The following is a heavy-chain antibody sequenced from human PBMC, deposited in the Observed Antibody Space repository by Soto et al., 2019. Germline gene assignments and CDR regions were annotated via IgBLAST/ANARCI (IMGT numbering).Heavy chain of an antibody. CDR3: ARGVCSGGSCYGWFDP. V-gene: IGHV1-8*01. J-gene: IGHJ5*02. D-gene: IGHD2-15*01. CDR1: GYTFTSYD. CDR2: MNPNSGNT. Sequence: QVQLVQSGAEVKKPGASVKVSCKASGYTFTSYDINWVRQATGQGLEWMGWMNPNSGNTGYAQKFQGRVTMTRNTSISTADMELSSLRSEDTAVYYCARGVCSGGSCYGWFDPWGQGTLVTVSS.